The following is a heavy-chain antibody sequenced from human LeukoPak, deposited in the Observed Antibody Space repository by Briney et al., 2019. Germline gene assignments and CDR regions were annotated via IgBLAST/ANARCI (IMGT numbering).Heavy chain of an antibody. V-gene: IGHV1-2*02. CDR2: INPNSGGT. CDR3: ARDIVMVTYWFDP. D-gene: IGHD5-18*01. J-gene: IGHJ5*02. CDR1: GYTFTSYY. Sequence: ASVKVSCKASGYTFTSYYMHWVRQAPGQGLECMGWINPNSGGTNYAQKFKGRVTMTRDTSISTAYMELSRLRSDDTAVYYCARDIVMVTYWFDPWGQGTLVTVSS.